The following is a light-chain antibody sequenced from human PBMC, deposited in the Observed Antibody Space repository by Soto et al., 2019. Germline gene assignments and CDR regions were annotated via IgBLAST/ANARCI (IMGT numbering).Light chain of an antibody. CDR2: RAS. V-gene: IGKV3D-15*01. Sequence: EIVMTQSPAALAMSPGERATRSCRASQTVYRNLACYQHKPGQSPRLLIYRASTRATGIPARFSGSGSGTEFTLTISSLQSEDFAIYDCQQYTNWPYTFGGGTTVDIK. J-gene: IGKJ4*01. CDR3: QQYTNWPYT. CDR1: QTVYRN.